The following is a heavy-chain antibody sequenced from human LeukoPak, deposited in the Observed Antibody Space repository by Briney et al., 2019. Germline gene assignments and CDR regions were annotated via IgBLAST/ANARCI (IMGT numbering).Heavy chain of an antibody. D-gene: IGHD5-18*01. CDR1: GFTFSSYS. V-gene: IGHV3-48*01. Sequence: KPGGSLRLSCAASGFTFSSYSMNWVRQAPGKGLEWVSYISSSSNTIYYADSVKGRFTISRDNAKNSLYLQMNSLRAEDTAVYYCARDQDTAMVLDAFDIWGQGTMVTVSS. J-gene: IGHJ3*02. CDR3: ARDQDTAMVLDAFDI. CDR2: ISSSSNTI.